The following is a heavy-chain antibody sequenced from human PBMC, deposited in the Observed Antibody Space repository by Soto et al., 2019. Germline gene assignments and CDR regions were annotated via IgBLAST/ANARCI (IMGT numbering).Heavy chain of an antibody. V-gene: IGHV3-15*01. CDR1: GITFSNSW. Sequence: EVQLVESGGGLVEPGGSLRLSCAASGITFSNSWMNWVRKAPGKGLEYIGRIRSKTDGGTTEYAAPVEGRFTASRDDSKNTLYLQMSGLKTEDTAVYYCTTTRPGTNVFDNWGQGTLVTVSS. CDR3: TTTRPGTNVFDN. J-gene: IGHJ3*02. D-gene: IGHD6-13*01. CDR2: IRSKTDGGTT.